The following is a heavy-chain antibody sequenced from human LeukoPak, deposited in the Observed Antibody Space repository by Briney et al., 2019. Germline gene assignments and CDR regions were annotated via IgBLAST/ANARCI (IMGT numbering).Heavy chain of an antibody. CDR2: IKQDGSEK. D-gene: IGHD3-3*01. Sequence: GGSLRLSCAASGFTFSTYWMSWVRQAPGKGLEWVANIKQDGSEKYYVDSVKGRFTISRDNARKSLYLQMNSLRAEDTAVYYCASGFLDDFWSGHFWGQGTLVTVSS. CDR3: ASGFLDDFWSGHF. CDR1: GFTFSTYW. V-gene: IGHV3-7*01. J-gene: IGHJ4*02.